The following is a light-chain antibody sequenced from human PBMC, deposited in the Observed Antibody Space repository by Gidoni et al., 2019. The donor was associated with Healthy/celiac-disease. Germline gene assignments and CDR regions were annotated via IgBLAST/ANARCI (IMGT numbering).Light chain of an antibody. CDR3: QQRSNWPPLT. J-gene: IGKJ4*01. CDR1: QSVSSY. V-gene: IGKV3-11*01. CDR2: DAS. Sequence: EIVLTQSSATLPLSPGERATLSCRASQSVSSYLAWYQQKPGQAPRLLLYDASNRATGIPARFSGSGSGTDFTLTISSLEPEDFAVYYCQQRSNWPPLTFGGGTKVEIK.